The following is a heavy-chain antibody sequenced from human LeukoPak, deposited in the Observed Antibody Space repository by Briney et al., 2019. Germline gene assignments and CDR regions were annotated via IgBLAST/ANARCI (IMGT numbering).Heavy chain of an antibody. CDR2: ISSSSSYT. CDR3: ARDPPFIIGTTFFDY. V-gene: IGHV3-11*06. D-gene: IGHD1-20*01. Sequence: KPGGSLRLSCAASGFTFSKAWMSWVRQAPGKGLERVSYISSSSSYTNYADSVKGRFTISRDNAKNSLYLQMNSLRAEDTAVYYCARDPPFIIGTTFFDYWGQGTLVTVSS. J-gene: IGHJ4*02. CDR1: GFTFSKAW.